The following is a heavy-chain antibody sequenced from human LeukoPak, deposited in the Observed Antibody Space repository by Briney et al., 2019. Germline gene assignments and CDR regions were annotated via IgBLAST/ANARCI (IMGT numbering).Heavy chain of an antibody. CDR2: INWNGGST. V-gene: IGHV3-20*01. D-gene: IGHD6-19*01. CDR1: GFTFDDYG. Sequence: GGSLRLSCAASGFTFDDYGMSWVRQAPGKGLEWVSGINWNGGSTGYADSVKGRFTISRDNAKNSLYLQMNSLRAGDTALYHCARREGSGWYYYDYWGQGTLVTVSS. J-gene: IGHJ4*02. CDR3: ARREGSGWYYYDY.